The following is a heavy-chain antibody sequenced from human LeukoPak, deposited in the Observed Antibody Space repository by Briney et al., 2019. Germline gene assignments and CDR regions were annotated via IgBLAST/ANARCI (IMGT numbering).Heavy chain of an antibody. D-gene: IGHD4-17*01. CDR3: ARVLGDGDYVLDY. CDR1: GGTFSSYA. Sequence: SVKVSCKASGGTFSSYAISWVRQAPGQGLEWMGGIIPIFGTANYAQKFQGRVTITTDESTSTAYMEPSSLRSEDTAVYYCARVLGDGDYVLDYWGQGTLVTV. CDR2: IIPIFGTA. V-gene: IGHV1-69*05. J-gene: IGHJ4*02.